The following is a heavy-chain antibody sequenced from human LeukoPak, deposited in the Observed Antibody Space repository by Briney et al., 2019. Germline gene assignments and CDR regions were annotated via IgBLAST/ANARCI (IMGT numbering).Heavy chain of an antibody. D-gene: IGHD2-15*01. CDR2: IWYDGSNN. J-gene: IGHJ3*02. CDR3: ARARLLHAFDI. Sequence: GRSLRLSCAASGFTFSSYGMHWVRQAPGEGLEWVAVIWYDGSNNYYADSVKGRFTISRDNSKNTLYLQMNSLRAEDTAVYYCARARLLHAFDIWGQGTMVTVSS. V-gene: IGHV3-33*01. CDR1: GFTFSSYG.